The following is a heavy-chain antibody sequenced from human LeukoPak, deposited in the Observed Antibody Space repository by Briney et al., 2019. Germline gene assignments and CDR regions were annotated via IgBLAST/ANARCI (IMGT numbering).Heavy chain of an antibody. V-gene: IGHV4-4*02. J-gene: IGHJ4*02. CDR2: IYHGGST. D-gene: IGHD3-10*01. Sequence: SETLSLTCAVSGASISSSHCWSWVRQPPRKGLEWIGEIYHGGSTNCNPSLKGRVTISVDRSNNQFSLRLTSVTAADTAVYYCARGVEHGSGTVHFDYWGQGTLVTVSS. CDR3: ARGVEHGSGTVHFDY. CDR1: GASISSSHC.